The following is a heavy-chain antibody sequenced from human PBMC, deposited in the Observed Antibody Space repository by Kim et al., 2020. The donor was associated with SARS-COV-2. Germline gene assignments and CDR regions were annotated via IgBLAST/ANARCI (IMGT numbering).Heavy chain of an antibody. CDR1: GFTFSSYS. CDR2: ISSSSSYI. CDR3: ARDIAVPRGIAAAGTLNQYYYYYYGMDV. V-gene: IGHV3-21*01. Sequence: GGSLRLSCAASGFTFSSYSMNWVRQAPGKGLEWVSSISSSSSYIYYADSVKGRFTISRDNAKNSLYLQMNSLRAEDTAVYYCARDIAVPRGIAAAGTLNQYYYYYYGMDVWGQGTTVTVSS. J-gene: IGHJ6*02. D-gene: IGHD6-13*01.